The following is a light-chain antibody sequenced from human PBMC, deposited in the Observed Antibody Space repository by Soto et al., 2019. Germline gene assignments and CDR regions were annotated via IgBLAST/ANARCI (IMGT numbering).Light chain of an antibody. J-gene: IGKJ5*01. CDR1: QLFSSN. Sequence: EIVMMQSPATLSVSPGESVTLSCRASQLFSSNLAWYQHKPGQAPRLLIYGVSTRDTGVPDRFSGSASGTEFTLTIRSLQSEDFAVYYCKQYNNWPRTVGQGTRLEIK. CDR2: GVS. V-gene: IGKV3-15*01. CDR3: KQYNNWPRT.